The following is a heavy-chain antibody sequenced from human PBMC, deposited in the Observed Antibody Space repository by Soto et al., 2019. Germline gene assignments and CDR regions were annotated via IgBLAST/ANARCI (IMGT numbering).Heavy chain of an antibody. CDR1: GGSISSYY. CDR2: IYYSGST. D-gene: IGHD3-22*01. J-gene: IGHJ4*02. Sequence: SETLSLTCPVPGGSISSYYWSWIRQPPGKVLEWIGYIYYSGSTNYNPSLKSRVTISVDTSKNQFSLKLSSVTAADTAVYYCARASYYDSSGYYGPFDYWGQGTLVNVSS. V-gene: IGHV4-59*01. CDR3: ARASYYDSSGYYGPFDY.